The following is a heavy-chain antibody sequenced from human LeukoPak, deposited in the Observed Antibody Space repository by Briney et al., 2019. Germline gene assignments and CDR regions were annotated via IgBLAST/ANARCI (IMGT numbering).Heavy chain of an antibody. Sequence: GGSLRLSCAASGFIFSDAWMSWVRQAPGKGLEWIGHIKSKTDGGATDYAAPVKGRFIISRDDSREMLFLQMNSLKVEDTAMYYCTTLLLEWPTGDFWGQGTMVTVSS. CDR2: IKSKTDGGAT. D-gene: IGHD3-3*01. CDR3: TTLLLEWPTGDF. CDR1: GFIFSDAW. V-gene: IGHV3-15*01. J-gene: IGHJ3*01.